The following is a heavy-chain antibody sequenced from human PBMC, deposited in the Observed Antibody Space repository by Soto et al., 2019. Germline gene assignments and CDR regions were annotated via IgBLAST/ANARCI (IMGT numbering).Heavy chain of an antibody. CDR1: GFNFNTYW. CDR2: MNHDGSLI. CDR3: AKYSGTYSFEN. J-gene: IGHJ4*02. Sequence: PGGSLRLSCAASGFNFNTYWMSWVRQAPGKELEWVTNMNHDGSLIYYLDSVKGRFTISRDNAKNLLFLQMSSLRVEDTAVYYCAKYSGTYSFENWGQGTLVTVSS. D-gene: IGHD2-21*01. V-gene: IGHV3-7*02.